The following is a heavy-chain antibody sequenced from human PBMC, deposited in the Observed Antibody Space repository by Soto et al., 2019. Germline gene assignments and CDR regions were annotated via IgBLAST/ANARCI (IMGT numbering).Heavy chain of an antibody. D-gene: IGHD3-3*01. CDR2: IYWDDEK. J-gene: IGHJ4*02. V-gene: IGHV2-5*02. CDR1: GFSFNTSGVG. Sequence: QITLKESGPTLVKPTQTLTLTCTFSGFSFNTSGVGVGWIRQPPGKALEWLGLIYWDDEKRYNPSLKRRLTITKDTSKNQVVLTMTNMDPVDTATYHCAHFGGNDLWSGYPFDYWGQGTLVTVSS. CDR3: AHFGGNDLWSGYPFDY.